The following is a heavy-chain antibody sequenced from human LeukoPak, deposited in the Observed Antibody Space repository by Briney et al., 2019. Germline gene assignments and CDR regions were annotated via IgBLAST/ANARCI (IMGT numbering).Heavy chain of an antibody. V-gene: IGHV3-64*01. Sequence: GGSLRLSCAASGFTFSSYVMYWVRQAPGKGLEYVSSISSNGGSTYYANSVKGRFTISRDNSKSTLYLQMGSLRAEDMAVYYCARGGQSKYDSSGYLNYFDYWGQGTLVTVSS. CDR1: GFTFSSYV. J-gene: IGHJ4*02. D-gene: IGHD3-22*01. CDR2: ISSNGGST. CDR3: ARGGQSKYDSSGYLNYFDY.